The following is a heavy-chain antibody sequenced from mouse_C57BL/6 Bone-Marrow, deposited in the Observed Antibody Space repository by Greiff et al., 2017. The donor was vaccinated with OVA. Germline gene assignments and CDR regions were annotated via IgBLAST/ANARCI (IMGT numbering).Heavy chain of an antibody. CDR3: TGGDWYFDV. J-gene: IGHJ1*03. Sequence: EVQLQQSGAELVRPGASVKLSCTASGFNIKDDYMHWVKQRPEQGLEWIGWIDPENGDTEYASKFQGKATITADTSSNTAYLQLSSLTSGDTAVYYCTGGDWYFDVWGTRTTVTVSS. V-gene: IGHV14-4*01. CDR1: GFNIKDDY. CDR2: IDPENGDT.